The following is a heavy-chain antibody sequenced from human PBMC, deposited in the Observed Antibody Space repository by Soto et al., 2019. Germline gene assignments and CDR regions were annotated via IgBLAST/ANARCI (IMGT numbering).Heavy chain of an antibody. J-gene: IGHJ4*02. CDR3: AFTSGSGSYYFDY. CDR2: ISGGGETT. Sequence: EVQLLESGGGLVQPGGSLRLSCAASGFTFSSYARWWVRQAPGKGLECVSAISGGGETTYYADSVKGRFTISRDNSKNTLYLHMNSLRAEYTAVYYCAFTSGSGSYYFDYWGQGTLVTVSS. CDR1: GFTFSSYA. V-gene: IGHV3-23*01. D-gene: IGHD3-10*01.